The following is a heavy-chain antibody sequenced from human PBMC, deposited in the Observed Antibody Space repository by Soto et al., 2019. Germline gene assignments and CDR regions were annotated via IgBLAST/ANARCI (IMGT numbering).Heavy chain of an antibody. D-gene: IGHD3-10*02. CDR1: GFTFSSYA. CDR3: ATDGRGVILDYFDY. V-gene: IGHV3-23*01. J-gene: IGHJ4*02. Sequence: EVQLLESGGGLVQPGGSLRLSCAASGFTFSSYAMSWVRQAPGKGLEWVSAADSVKGRFTISRDNSKNTLYLQMNSLRVEDTAVYYCATDGRGVILDYFDYWGQGTLVTVSS.